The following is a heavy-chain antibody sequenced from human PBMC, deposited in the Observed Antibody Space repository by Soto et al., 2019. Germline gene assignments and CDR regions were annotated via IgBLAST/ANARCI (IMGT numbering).Heavy chain of an antibody. J-gene: IGHJ4*02. Sequence: GGSLRLSCAASGFTFSSYAMSWVRQAPGKRQEWVSAISGSGGSTYYADSVKGRFTISRDKSKNTLYLQMNSLRAEETAVYYCAKLSVDSGYYRTIDYCRQGXLFTVCS. V-gene: IGHV3-23*01. CDR1: GFTFSSYA. D-gene: IGHD5-12*01. CDR2: ISGSGGST. CDR3: AKLSVDSGYYRTIDY.